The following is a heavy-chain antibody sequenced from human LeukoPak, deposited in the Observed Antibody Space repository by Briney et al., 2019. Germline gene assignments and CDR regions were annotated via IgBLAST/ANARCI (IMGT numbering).Heavy chain of an antibody. CDR1: GGSISSSSYY. Sequence: SETLSLTCTVSGGSISSSSYYWGWIRQPPGKGLEWIGSIYYSGSTYYNPSLKSRVTISVDTSKNQFSLKLSSVTAADTAVYYCAAQPTPSKSGSFPFDYWGQGTLVTVSS. CDR2: IYYSGST. CDR3: AAQPTPSKSGSFPFDY. D-gene: IGHD1-26*01. V-gene: IGHV4-39*01. J-gene: IGHJ4*02.